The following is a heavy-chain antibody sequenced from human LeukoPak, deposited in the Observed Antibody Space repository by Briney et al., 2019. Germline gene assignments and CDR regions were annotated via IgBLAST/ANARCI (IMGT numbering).Heavy chain of an antibody. CDR2: ISGSGSST. Sequence: GGSLKLSCAASGFTFSSYAMSWVRQAPGEGLEWVSAISGSGSSTYYADSVKGRFTISRDNSKNTLYLQMNSLRAEDTAVYYCAKDRGYSYGPLDYWGQGTLVTVSS. D-gene: IGHD5-18*01. J-gene: IGHJ4*02. CDR1: GFTFSSYA. V-gene: IGHV3-23*01. CDR3: AKDRGYSYGPLDY.